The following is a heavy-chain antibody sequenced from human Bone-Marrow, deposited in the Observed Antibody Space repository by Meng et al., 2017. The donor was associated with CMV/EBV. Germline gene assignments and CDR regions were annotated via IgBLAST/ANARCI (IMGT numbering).Heavy chain of an antibody. CDR1: GGSISSSSYY. J-gene: IGHJ6*02. D-gene: IGHD3-3*01. Sequence: SETLSLTCTVSGGSISSSSYYWGWIRQPPGKGLEWIGSIYYSGSTYYNPSLKSRVTISVDTSKNQFSLKLSSVTAADTAVYYCARGPIQYYDIWSGSQSGMDVWGQGTTVTVSS. CDR3: ARGPIQYYDIWSGSQSGMDV. CDR2: IYYSGST. V-gene: IGHV4-39*01.